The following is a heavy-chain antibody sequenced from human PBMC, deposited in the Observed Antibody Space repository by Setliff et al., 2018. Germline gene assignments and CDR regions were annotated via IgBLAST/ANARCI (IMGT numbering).Heavy chain of an antibody. CDR3: ARLRKDYGDYYYFDY. Sequence: GGSLRLSCEASGFKFDNYGMHWVRQAPGKGLEWVAVVWYDGYNEYSLESVKGRFTISRDNAKNSLYLQMNSLRAEDTAVYYCARLRKDYGDYYYFDYWGQGTLVTVSS. CDR1: GFKFDNYG. J-gene: IGHJ4*02. D-gene: IGHD4-17*01. CDR2: VWYDGYNE. V-gene: IGHV3-33*01.